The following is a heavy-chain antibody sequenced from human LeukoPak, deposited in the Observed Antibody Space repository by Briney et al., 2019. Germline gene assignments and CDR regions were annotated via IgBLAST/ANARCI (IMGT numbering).Heavy chain of an antibody. D-gene: IGHD2-21*02. V-gene: IGHV3-9*01. J-gene: IGHJ4*02. CDR2: ISWNSGSI. CDR1: GFTFDDYA. Sequence: PGGSLRLSCAASGFTFDDYAMHWVRQAPGKGLEWVSGISWNSGSIGYADSVKGRFTISRDNAKNSLYLQMNSLRAEDTALYYCAKAAICGGDCCFFDYWGQGTLVTVSS. CDR3: AKAAICGGDCCFFDY.